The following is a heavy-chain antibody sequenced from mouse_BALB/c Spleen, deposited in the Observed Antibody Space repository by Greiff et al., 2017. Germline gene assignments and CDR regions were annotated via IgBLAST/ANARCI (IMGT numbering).Heavy chain of an antibody. CDR1: GFNIKDTY. CDR2: IDPANGNT. D-gene: IGHD1-1*01. V-gene: IGHV14-3*02. J-gene: IGHJ2*01. CDR3: AKGPYYYGSSYLDY. Sequence: VQLQQSGAELVKPGASVKLSCTASGFNIKDTYMHWVKQRPEQGLEWIGRIDPANGNTKYDPKFQGKATITADTSSNTAYLQLSSLTSEDTAVYYCAKGPYYYGSSYLDYWGQGTTLTVSS.